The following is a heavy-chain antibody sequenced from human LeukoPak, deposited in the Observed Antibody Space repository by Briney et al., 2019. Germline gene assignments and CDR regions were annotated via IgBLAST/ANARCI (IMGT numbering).Heavy chain of an antibody. CDR2: ISGDGGTT. CDR1: GFTFDDYA. CDR3: AKDTRHCSGGTCYSAPFDY. J-gene: IGHJ4*02. D-gene: IGHD2-15*01. V-gene: IGHV3-43*02. Sequence: GGSLRLSCAASGFTFDDYAMHWVRQAPGKGLEWVSFISGDGGTTYYADSVKGRFTISRDDSKNSLYLRMSSLRTEDTALYYCAKDTRHCSGGTCYSAPFDYWGQGTLVTVSS.